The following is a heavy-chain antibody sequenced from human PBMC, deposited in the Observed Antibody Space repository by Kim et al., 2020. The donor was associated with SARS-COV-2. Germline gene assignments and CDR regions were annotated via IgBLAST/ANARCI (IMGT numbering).Heavy chain of an antibody. D-gene: IGHD6-13*01. J-gene: IGHJ4*02. CDR2: INPNSGGT. CDR1: GYTFTGYY. V-gene: IGHV1-2*06. Sequence: ASVKVSCKASGYTFTGYYMHWVRQAPGQGLEWMGRINPNSGGTNYAQKFQGRVTMTRDTSISTAYMELSRLRSDDTAGYYCARDFAAAAGNDYWGPGTLVTVSS. CDR3: ARDFAAAAGNDY.